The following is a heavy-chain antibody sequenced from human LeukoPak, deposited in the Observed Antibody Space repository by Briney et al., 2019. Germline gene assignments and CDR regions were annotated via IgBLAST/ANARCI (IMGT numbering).Heavy chain of an antibody. Sequence: GGSLRLSCAASGFTFSSYWMSWVRQAPGKGLEWVANIKQDGSQKYYVDSVKGRFTISRDNAKNSLYLQLNSLRAEDTAVYYCARARGGYDFDYWGQGTLVTVSS. CDR1: GFTFSSYW. V-gene: IGHV3-7*03. CDR2: IKQDGSQK. CDR3: ARARGGYDFDY. J-gene: IGHJ4*02. D-gene: IGHD5-12*01.